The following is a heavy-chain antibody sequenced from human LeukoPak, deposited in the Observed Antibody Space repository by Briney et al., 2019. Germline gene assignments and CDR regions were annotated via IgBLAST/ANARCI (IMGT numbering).Heavy chain of an antibody. CDR3: AKGAWGGSWYHYYYYMDV. J-gene: IGHJ6*03. CDR1: GFTFSSYA. CDR2: ISGSGGST. D-gene: IGHD6-13*01. Sequence: GGSLRLSCAASGFTFSSYAMSWVRQAPGKGLEWVSAISGSGGSTYYADSVKGRFTISRDNSKNTLYLQMNSLRAEDTAVYYCAKGAWGGSWYHYYYYMDVWGKGTTVTVPS. V-gene: IGHV3-23*01.